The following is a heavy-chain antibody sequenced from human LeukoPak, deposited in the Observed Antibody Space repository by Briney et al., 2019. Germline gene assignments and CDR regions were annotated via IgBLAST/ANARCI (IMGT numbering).Heavy chain of an antibody. D-gene: IGHD3-22*01. Sequence: AASVKVSCKASGYTFTSYYMHWVRQAPGQGLEWMGWINPNSGGTNYAQKFQGRVTMTRDTSISTAYMELSRLRSDDTAVYYCARDFVRYYDSSGYYYGYWGQGTLVTVSS. J-gene: IGHJ4*02. V-gene: IGHV1-2*02. CDR2: INPNSGGT. CDR3: ARDFVRYYDSSGYYYGY. CDR1: GYTFTSYY.